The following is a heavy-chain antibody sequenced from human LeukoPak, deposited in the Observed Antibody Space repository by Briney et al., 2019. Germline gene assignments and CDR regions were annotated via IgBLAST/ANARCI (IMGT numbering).Heavy chain of an antibody. Sequence: SGGSLRLSCAASGFTFSSYAMSWVRQAGGKGLEWVSTIRGGGGSTYYADCVKGRFTISRENSKNTLYLQMNSLRAEDTAVYYCAKMWGFYHDSGGYYHDAFDIWGQGTMVTVSS. CDR3: AKMWGFYHDSGGYYHDAFDI. CDR1: GFTFSSYA. V-gene: IGHV3-23*01. J-gene: IGHJ3*02. D-gene: IGHD3-22*01. CDR2: IRGGGGST.